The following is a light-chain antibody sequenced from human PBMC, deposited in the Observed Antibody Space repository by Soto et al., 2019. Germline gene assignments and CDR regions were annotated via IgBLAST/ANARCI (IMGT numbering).Light chain of an antibody. CDR1: QSLAYSDGNTY. V-gene: IGKV2-30*01. Sequence: DVVMTQSPLSLPVTLGQPASISCRSSQSLAYSDGNTYLNWFQQRPGQSPRRLIYKVSNRDSGXPXRXSSSASGPDFPLLISRVEPEDVGVYCCLQVTHCPPYTSGHGTKREIK. CDR3: LQVTHCPPYT. CDR2: KVS. J-gene: IGKJ2*01.